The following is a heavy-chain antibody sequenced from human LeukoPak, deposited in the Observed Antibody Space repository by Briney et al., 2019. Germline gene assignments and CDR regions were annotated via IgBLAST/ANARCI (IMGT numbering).Heavy chain of an antibody. CDR2: MSAYNGNT. D-gene: IGHD3-22*01. CDR1: GYTFTSYG. Sequence: ASVKVSCKASGYTFTSYGISWVRQAPGQGLEWMGWMSAYNGNTNYAQKLQGRVTMTTDTSTSTAYMELRSLRSDDTAVYYCARGPYYYDSSGYYMYWGQGTLVTVSS. V-gene: IGHV1-18*01. CDR3: ARGPYYYDSSGYYMY. J-gene: IGHJ4*02.